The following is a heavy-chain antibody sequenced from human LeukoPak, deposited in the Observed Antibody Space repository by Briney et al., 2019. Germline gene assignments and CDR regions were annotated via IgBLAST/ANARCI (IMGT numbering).Heavy chain of an antibody. CDR1: GFTFSNYN. V-gene: IGHV3-48*01. CDR3: ARDFSVVTAMIVVVIPDAFDI. Sequence: GGSLRLSCAASGFTFSNYNMNWVRQAPGKGLEWVSYISSSSSTIYSADSVKGRFTISRDNAKNSLYLQMNSLRAEDTAVYYCARDFSVVTAMIVVVIPDAFDIWGQGTMVTVSS. J-gene: IGHJ3*02. CDR2: ISSSSSTI. D-gene: IGHD3-22*01.